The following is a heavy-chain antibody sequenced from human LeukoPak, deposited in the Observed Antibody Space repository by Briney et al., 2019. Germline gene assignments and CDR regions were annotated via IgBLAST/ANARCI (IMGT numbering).Heavy chain of an antibody. Sequence: PSETLSLTCTVSGGSISSSSYYWGWIRQPPGKGLEWIGSIYYSGSTYYNPSLKSRVTISVDTSKNQFSLKLSSVTAADTAVYYCARGSLFYGSAAPYYYMDVWGKGTTVTISS. D-gene: IGHD3-10*01. CDR2: IYYSGST. V-gene: IGHV4-39*01. J-gene: IGHJ6*03. CDR1: GGSISSSSYY. CDR3: ARGSLFYGSAAPYYYMDV.